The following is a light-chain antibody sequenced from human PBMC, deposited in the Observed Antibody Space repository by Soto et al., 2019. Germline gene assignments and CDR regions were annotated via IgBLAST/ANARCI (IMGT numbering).Light chain of an antibody. Sequence: DIVMTQSPDSLALSLGETATINCKSSQGLLYRSNNENYLAWYQQKPGQAPKLLIYWASTRESGVPDRFSGSGSGTDFTLTISSLQAEDVAVYYCQQHYNTPWTFGQGTKVDIK. V-gene: IGKV4-1*01. J-gene: IGKJ1*01. CDR2: WAS. CDR1: QGLLYRSNNENY. CDR3: QQHYNTPWT.